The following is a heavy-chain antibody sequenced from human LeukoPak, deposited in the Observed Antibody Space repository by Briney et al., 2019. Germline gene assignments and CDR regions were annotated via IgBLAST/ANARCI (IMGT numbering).Heavy chain of an antibody. CDR2: IYHSGST. J-gene: IGHJ5*02. CDR3: ARARDWFDP. Sequence: SETLSLTCAVSGGSISSGGYSWSWIRQPPGKGLEWIGYIYHSGSTYYNPSLKSRGTIPVDTSKNQFSLKLSSVTAPDTAVYYCARARDWFDPWGQGTLVTVCS. V-gene: IGHV4-30-2*01. CDR1: GGSISSGGYS.